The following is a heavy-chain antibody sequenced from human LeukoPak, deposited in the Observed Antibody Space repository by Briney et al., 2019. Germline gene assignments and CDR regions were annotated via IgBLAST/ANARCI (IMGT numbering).Heavy chain of an antibody. CDR1: GGTLSSYS. CDR3: ARDRFAAAGDIDY. CDR2: IIPILGIA. V-gene: IGHV1-69*04. D-gene: IGHD6-13*01. J-gene: IGHJ4*02. Sequence: PVKVSCKAFGGTLSSYSISWGGKGAGQRVGWVGRIIPILGIANYAQKFQGRVTITADKSTSTAYMELNSLRSEDTAVYYCARDRFAAAGDIDYWGQGTLVTVSS.